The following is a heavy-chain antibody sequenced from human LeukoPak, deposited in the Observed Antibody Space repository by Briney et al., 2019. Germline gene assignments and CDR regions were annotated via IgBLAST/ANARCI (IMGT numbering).Heavy chain of an antibody. CDR2: INAGNGNT. J-gene: IGHJ4*02. CDR3: VRGGYSGYDYANYFDY. D-gene: IGHD5-12*01. V-gene: IGHV1-3*01. Sequence: ASVKVSCKASGYTFTSYAMHWVRQAPGQRLEWMGWINAGNGNTKYSQKFQGRVTITRDTSVSTAYMELSSLRSEDTAVYYCVRGGYSGYDYANYFDYWGQGTLVTVSS. CDR1: GYTFTSYA.